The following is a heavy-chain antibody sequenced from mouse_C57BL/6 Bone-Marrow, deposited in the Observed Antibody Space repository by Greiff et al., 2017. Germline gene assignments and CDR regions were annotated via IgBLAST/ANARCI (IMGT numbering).Heavy chain of an antibody. Sequence: QLQQSGPELVKPGASVKMSCKASGYTFTSYVMHWVKQKPGQGLEWIGYIYPYNDGTKYNEKFKGKATLTSDKSSSTAYMELSSLTSEDSAVYYCARLAYDYDWYYAMDYWGQGTSVTVSS. CDR2: IYPYNDGT. CDR1: GYTFTSYV. D-gene: IGHD2-4*01. CDR3: ARLAYDYDWYYAMDY. J-gene: IGHJ4*01. V-gene: IGHV1-14*01.